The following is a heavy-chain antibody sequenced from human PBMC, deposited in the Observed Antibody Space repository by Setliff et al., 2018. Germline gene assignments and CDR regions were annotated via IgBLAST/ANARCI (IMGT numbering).Heavy chain of an antibody. CDR1: GVSITNYY. Sequence: SETLSLTCNVSGVSITNYYWSWIRQPPGRGLEWIGYIYSSGSTNYNPALKSRLTISVDTSKKQFSLKLGSVTAADTAVYYCARNLALDAFDIWGQGTMVTVSS. V-gene: IGHV4-59*01. CDR3: ARNLALDAFDI. CDR2: IYSSGST. J-gene: IGHJ3*02.